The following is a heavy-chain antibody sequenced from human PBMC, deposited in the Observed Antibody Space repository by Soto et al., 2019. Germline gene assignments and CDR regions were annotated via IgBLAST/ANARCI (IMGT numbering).Heavy chain of an antibody. J-gene: IGHJ4*02. CDR1: GFTFHYYE. Sequence: SLRLSCAASGFTFHYYEMNWVRQAPGKGLEWVSYISSTGVTIYYADSVKGRFTTSRDNTKNSLYLHLNNLRAEDTAVYYCVKGPGEYSYGGGYLEYWGQGALVTVSS. V-gene: IGHV3-48*03. CDR3: VKGPGEYSYGGGYLEY. CDR2: ISSTGVTI. D-gene: IGHD3-16*01.